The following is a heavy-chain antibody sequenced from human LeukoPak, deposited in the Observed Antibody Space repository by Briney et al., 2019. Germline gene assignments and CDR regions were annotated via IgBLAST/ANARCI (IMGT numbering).Heavy chain of an antibody. V-gene: IGHV4-4*07. D-gene: IGHD1-26*01. Sequence: SETLSLTCTVSGASISSSFWSWIRQPAGKGLEWIGRIKTTGTTNYNPSLESRVTISIDTSKNQFSLKLSSVTAADTAVYYCARHQWVPAFDIWGQGTMVTVSS. CDR3: ARHQWVPAFDI. CDR1: GASISSSF. CDR2: IKTTGTT. J-gene: IGHJ3*02.